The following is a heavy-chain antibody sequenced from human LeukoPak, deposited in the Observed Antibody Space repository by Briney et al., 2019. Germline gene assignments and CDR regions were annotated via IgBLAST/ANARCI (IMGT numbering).Heavy chain of an antibody. V-gene: IGHV3-23*01. Sequence: GGSLRLSCAASGFTFSNYVMSWVRQAPGKGLEWVSGISGSGGSIYYADSVKGRFTISRDSSKSTLNLQMNSLRAEDTAVYYCAKHGDTAMWLDYWGQGTLVTVSS. CDR2: ISGSGGSI. CDR1: GFTFSNYV. J-gene: IGHJ4*02. CDR3: AKHGDTAMWLDY. D-gene: IGHD5-18*01.